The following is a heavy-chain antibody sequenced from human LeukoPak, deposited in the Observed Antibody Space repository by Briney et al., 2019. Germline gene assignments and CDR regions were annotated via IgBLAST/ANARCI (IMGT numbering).Heavy chain of an antibody. CDR3: AKDQGIDYCDQLHY. Sequence: PGGSLRLSCAASGFTFNNYAMSWVRQAPGKGLEWVSAISGRGDNIYYADSVKGRFTISRDNSKNTLYLQMNSLRAEDTAIYYCAKDQGIDYCDQLHYWGQGTLVTVSS. D-gene: IGHD4-17*01. CDR2: ISGRGDNI. CDR1: GFTFNNYA. J-gene: IGHJ4*02. V-gene: IGHV3-23*01.